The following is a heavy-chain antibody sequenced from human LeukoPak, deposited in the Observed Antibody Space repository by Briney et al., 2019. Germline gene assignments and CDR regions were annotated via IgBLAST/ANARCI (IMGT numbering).Heavy chain of an antibody. CDR2: ISAYNGNT. CDR3: ARDRDHGYSSSWYTT. J-gene: IGHJ5*02. Sequence: GASVKVSCKASGYTFTSYGISWVRQAPGQGLEWMGWISAYNGNTNYAQKLQGRVTMTTDTSTSTAYMELRSLRSDDTAVYYCARDRDHGYSSSWYTTWGQGTLVTVSS. V-gene: IGHV1-18*01. CDR1: GYTFTSYG. D-gene: IGHD6-13*01.